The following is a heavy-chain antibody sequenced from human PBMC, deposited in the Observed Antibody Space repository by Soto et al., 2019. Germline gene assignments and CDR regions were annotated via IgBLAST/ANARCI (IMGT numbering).Heavy chain of an antibody. D-gene: IGHD3-16*02. CDR2: IYYSGTT. J-gene: IGHJ5*02. Sequence: PSETLSLTCTVSGGSTRNYFWSWIRQPPGKGLEWIGCIYYSGTTNYNSSLKSRVTISLDTSKNQFSLRLRSVTAADTAVYYCARYVKPHDTAAWFDPWGQGTLVTVSS. CDR1: GGSTRNYF. V-gene: IGHV4-59*01. CDR3: ARYVKPHDTAAWFDP.